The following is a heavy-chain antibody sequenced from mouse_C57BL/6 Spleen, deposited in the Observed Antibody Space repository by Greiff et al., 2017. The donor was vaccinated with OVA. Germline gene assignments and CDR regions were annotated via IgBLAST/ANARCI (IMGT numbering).Heavy chain of an antibody. D-gene: IGHD4-1*01. Sequence: VQLQQSGAELAKPGASVKLSCKASGYPFTSYWMHWVKQRPGQGLEWIGYINPSSGYTNYNQKFKDKATLTADKSSRTAYMQLSSLTYEDAAVYYCASSLAGTDDWGQGTTLTVSS. CDR2: INPSSGYT. CDR3: ASSLAGTDD. V-gene: IGHV1-7*01. J-gene: IGHJ2*01. CDR1: GYPFTSYW.